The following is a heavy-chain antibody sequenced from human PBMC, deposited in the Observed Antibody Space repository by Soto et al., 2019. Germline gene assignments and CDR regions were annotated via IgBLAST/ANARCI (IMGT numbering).Heavy chain of an antibody. V-gene: IGHV1-69*01. J-gene: IGHJ5*02. CDR3: WAGYPNWFDP. D-gene: IGHD5-18*01. Sequence: QVQLVQSGAEVKKPGSSVKLSCKASGGTFSSYAISWVRQAPGQGLEWMGGSMPIFGTANYEQKFKGRVTITADESTNKGYMGLGNLRSEDTGVYYWWAGYPNWFDPWGQGTLVTVSS. CDR2: SMPIFGTA. CDR1: GGTFSSYA.